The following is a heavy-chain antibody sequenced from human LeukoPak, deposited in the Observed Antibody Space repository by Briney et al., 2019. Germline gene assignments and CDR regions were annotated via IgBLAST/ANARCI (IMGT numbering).Heavy chain of an antibody. J-gene: IGHJ5*02. CDR1: GYTFTGNY. CDR2: INPNSGDT. CDR3: ARSQHNTFDP. Sequence: ASVKVSCKDTGYTFTGNYMHWVRQAPGQGLEWMGWINPNSGDTNYAQKFQGRVTVTRDTSSSTSYLELSRLRSDDTAIYYCARSQHNTFDPWGRGTLVTVSS. V-gene: IGHV1-2*02.